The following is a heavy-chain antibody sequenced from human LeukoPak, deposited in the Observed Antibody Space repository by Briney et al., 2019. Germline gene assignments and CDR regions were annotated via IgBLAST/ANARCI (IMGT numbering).Heavy chain of an antibody. Sequence: PGGSLRLSCAASGFTFSSYAMSWVRQAPGKGLEWVSGISGSGGRTYYADSVKGRFTISRDNSKNALYLQMNSLRAEDTAVYYCAKYTGGSSYYVHFDYWGQGTLVTVSS. CDR1: GFTFSSYA. CDR3: AKYTGGSSYYVHFDY. J-gene: IGHJ4*02. V-gene: IGHV3-23*01. CDR2: ISGSGGRT. D-gene: IGHD3-22*01.